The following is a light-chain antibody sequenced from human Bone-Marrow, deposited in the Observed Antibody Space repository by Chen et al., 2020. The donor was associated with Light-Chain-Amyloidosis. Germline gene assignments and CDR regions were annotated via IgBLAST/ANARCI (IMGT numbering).Light chain of an antibody. J-gene: IGLJ2*01. CDR3: QSADSSGTYEVI. CDR1: DLPTKY. Sequence: SYELTQPPSVSVSPGQTARITCSGDDLPTKYAYWYHLKPGQAPVLVIHRDTERPSGISERFSGSSSGTTATLTISGVQAEDEADYHCQSADSSGTYEVIFGGGTKLTGL. CDR2: RDT. V-gene: IGLV3-25*03.